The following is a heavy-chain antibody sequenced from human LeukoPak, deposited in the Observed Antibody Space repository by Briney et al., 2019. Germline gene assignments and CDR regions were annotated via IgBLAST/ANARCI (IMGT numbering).Heavy chain of an antibody. Sequence: GGSLRLSCAASGFTFGNYWMSWVRQAPGKGLEWVANMKQNGSEKYYVDSVKGRFTISRDNAKSSLYLQMNSLRADDTAMYYCAKARTTSVRGGFVLDNWGQGTLVTVSS. V-gene: IGHV3-7*03. CDR3: AKARTTSVRGGFVLDN. CDR1: GFTFGNYW. J-gene: IGHJ4*02. CDR2: MKQNGSEK. D-gene: IGHD1-14*01.